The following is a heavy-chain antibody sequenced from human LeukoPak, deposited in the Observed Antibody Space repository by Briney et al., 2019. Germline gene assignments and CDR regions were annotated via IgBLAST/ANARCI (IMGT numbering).Heavy chain of an antibody. J-gene: IGHJ5*02. Sequence: SETLSLTCTVSGGSLSSSSYYWGWIRQPPGKGLEWIGSIYYSGSTYYNPSLKSRVTISVEKSKNQYSLRLSSVTAADTARHYRAGDYSGGWERFDPWGQGTLVTVSS. CDR1: GGSLSSSSYY. CDR3: AGDYSGGWERFDP. CDR2: IYYSGST. D-gene: IGHD6-19*01. V-gene: IGHV4-39*07.